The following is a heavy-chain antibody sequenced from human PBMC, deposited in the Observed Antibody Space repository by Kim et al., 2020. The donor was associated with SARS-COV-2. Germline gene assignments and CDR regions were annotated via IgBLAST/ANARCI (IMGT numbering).Heavy chain of an antibody. V-gene: IGHV3-23*01. J-gene: IGHJ1*01. Sequence: YAASVRGRLTISRDNSKNALYLQMNSLRAEDTAVYYCAKDGSGWYGDFQHWGQGTLVTVSS. D-gene: IGHD6-19*01. CDR3: AKDGSGWYGDFQH.